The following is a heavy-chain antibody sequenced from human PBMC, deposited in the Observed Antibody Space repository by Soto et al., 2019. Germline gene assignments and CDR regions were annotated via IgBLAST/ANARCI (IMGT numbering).Heavy chain of an antibody. CDR2: IIPIIGII. V-gene: IGHV1-69*08. D-gene: IGHD4-4*01. CDR1: GGTFSTYT. J-gene: IGHJ5*02. CDR3: AGDPDSHYNDSHASSYP. Sequence: QVQLVQSGAEVKKPGSSVKVSCKASGGTFSTYTITWVRQVPGQGLEWMGRIIPIIGIINYAQKFQGRVTISADKFTGTAYMELTGLISDDTAVYYCAGDPDSHYNDSHASSYPWGQGTLVTVSS.